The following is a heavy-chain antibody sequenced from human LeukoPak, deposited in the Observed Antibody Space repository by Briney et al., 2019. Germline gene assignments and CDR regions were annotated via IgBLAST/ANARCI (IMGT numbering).Heavy chain of an antibody. D-gene: IGHD6-19*01. J-gene: IGHJ4*02. V-gene: IGHV3-23*01. CDR3: AKVGSSGRYGLRYIDY. Sequence: GGSLRLSCAASGFTFSSYAMSWVRQAPGKGLEWVSAISGSGGSTYYADSVKGRFTISGDNSKNTLYLQMNSLRAEDTAVYYCAKVGSSGRYGLRYIDYWGQGTLVTVSS. CDR1: GFTFSSYA. CDR2: ISGSGGST.